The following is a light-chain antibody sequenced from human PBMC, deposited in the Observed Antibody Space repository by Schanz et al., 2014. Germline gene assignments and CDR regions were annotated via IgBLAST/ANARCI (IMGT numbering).Light chain of an antibody. J-gene: IGKJ4*01. CDR3: QQYGSSPRGSLT. CDR2: GAS. CDR1: QSVSANY. V-gene: IGKV3-20*01. Sequence: EIVLTQSPGTLSLSPGERATLSCRASQSVSANYLAWFQQTPGQAPRLLIYGASSRATGIPDRFSGSGSGTDFTLTISRLEPEDFAVYYCQQYGSSPRGSLTFGGGTKVEIK.